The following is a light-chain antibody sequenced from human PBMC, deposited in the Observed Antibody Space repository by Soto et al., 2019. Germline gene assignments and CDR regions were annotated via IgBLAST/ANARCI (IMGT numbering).Light chain of an antibody. CDR2: AAS. V-gene: IGKV1-8*01. CDR1: QGISSY. Sequence: AIRMTQSPSSLSACTGDRVTITCRASQGISSYLAWYQQKPGKAPKVLIYAASTLQSGVPSRFSGSGSGTDFTRTISFLQSEDFATYYCQQYYSYPRTFGQGNKVEIQ. CDR3: QQYYSYPRT. J-gene: IGKJ1*01.